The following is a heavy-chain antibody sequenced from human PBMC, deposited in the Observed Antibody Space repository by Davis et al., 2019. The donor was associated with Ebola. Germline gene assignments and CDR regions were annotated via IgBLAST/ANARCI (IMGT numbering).Heavy chain of an antibody. CDR3: AKDSGHQTFDF. J-gene: IGHJ5*01. CDR2: INWKGDST. V-gene: IGHV3-20*04. D-gene: IGHD3-10*01. Sequence: PGGSPRLSCAASGFIFSNFSMSWMRQAPGKGLEWVSNINWKGDSTAYADSVRGRFTISRDNAKNYLYLQMDSLRADDTAFYYCAKDSGHQTFDFWGQGILVIVSS. CDR1: GFIFSNFS.